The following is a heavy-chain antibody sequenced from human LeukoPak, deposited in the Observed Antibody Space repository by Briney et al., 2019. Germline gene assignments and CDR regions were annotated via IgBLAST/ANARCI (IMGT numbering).Heavy chain of an antibody. CDR1: GFTFTSSA. D-gene: IGHD2-21*01. V-gene: IGHV1-58*01. CDR3: AADTPFRPIGGTLGCGVGDY. Sequence: GASVKVSCKASGFTFTSSAVQWVRQARGQRLEWIGWIVVGSGNTNYAQKFQERVTITRDMSTSTAYMELSSLRSEDTAVYYCAADTPFRPIGGTLGCGVGDYWGQGTLVTVSS. CDR2: IVVGSGNT. J-gene: IGHJ4*02.